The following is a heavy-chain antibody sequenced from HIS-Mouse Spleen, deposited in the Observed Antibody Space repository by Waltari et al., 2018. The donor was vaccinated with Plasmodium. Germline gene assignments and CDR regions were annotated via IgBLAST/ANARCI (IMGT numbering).Heavy chain of an antibody. CDR1: GYTFTGYS. CDR3: ARVLGYKAAAGTFVEYFQH. CDR2: INPNSGGT. V-gene: IGHV1-2*02. Sequence: QVQLVQSGAEVKKPGASVKVSCKPSGYTFTGYSMHWVRQAPGQGLEWMGWINPNSGGTNYAQKFQGRVTMTRDTSISTAYMELSRLRSDDTAVYYCARVLGYKAAAGTFVEYFQHWGQGTLVTVSS. J-gene: IGHJ1*01. D-gene: IGHD6-13*01.